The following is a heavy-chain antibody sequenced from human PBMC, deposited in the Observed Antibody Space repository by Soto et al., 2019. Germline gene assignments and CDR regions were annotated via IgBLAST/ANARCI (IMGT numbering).Heavy chain of an antibody. CDR1: GYSFTDYK. J-gene: IGHJ4*01. D-gene: IGHD3-3*01. CDR3: AFFVYDADPAGIYF. CDR2: VDPNGGGS. V-gene: IGHV1-2*04. Sequence: ASVKVSCKTSGYSFTDYKLHCVRQAPGQGLEWMGWVDPNGGGSNSAQKFQGSVTMTWDTSITTAYLDLTRLTTNDTATYFCAFFVYDADPAGIYF.